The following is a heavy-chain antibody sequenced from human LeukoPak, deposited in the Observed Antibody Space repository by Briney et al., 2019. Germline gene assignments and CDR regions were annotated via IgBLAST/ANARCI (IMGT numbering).Heavy chain of an antibody. CDR2: INPSGGST. CDR1: GYTFTSYY. Sequence: ASVKVSCKASGYTFTSYYMHWVRQAPGQGLEWMGIINPSGGSTSYAQKFQGRVTMTRDMSTSTVYMELSSLRSEDTAVYYCARDGANMYYYDSSGYVIWGQGTMVTVSS. V-gene: IGHV1-46*01. J-gene: IGHJ3*02. CDR3: ARDGANMYYYDSSGYVI. D-gene: IGHD3-22*01.